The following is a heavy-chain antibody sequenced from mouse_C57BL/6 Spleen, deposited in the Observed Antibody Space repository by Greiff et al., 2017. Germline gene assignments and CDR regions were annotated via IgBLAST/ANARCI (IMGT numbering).Heavy chain of an antibody. V-gene: IGHV1-55*01. CDR1: GYTFTSYW. J-gene: IGHJ4*01. Sequence: QVQLQQPGAELVKPGASVKMSCTASGYTFTSYWITWVKQRPGQGLEWIGDIYPGSGSTNYNEKFKSKATLTVDTSSSTAYMQLSSLTSEDSVVYYCARNYGSSHYAMDYWGQGTSVTVSS. CDR3: ARNYGSSHYAMDY. D-gene: IGHD1-1*01. CDR2: IYPGSGST.